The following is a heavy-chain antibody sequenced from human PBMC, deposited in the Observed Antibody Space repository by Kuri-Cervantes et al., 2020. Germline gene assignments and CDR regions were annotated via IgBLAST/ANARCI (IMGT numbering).Heavy chain of an antibody. Sequence: GESLKISCAASGFTVSSNYMSWVRQAPGKGLEWVSVIYSGGSTYYADSVKGRLTISRDNARNSLYLQMNSPRADDTAVYYCARDPAFSAFDYWGRGTQVTVSS. CDR2: IYSGGST. J-gene: IGHJ4*02. V-gene: IGHV3-53*01. CDR1: GFTVSSNY. CDR3: ARDPAFSAFDY. D-gene: IGHD3-3*02.